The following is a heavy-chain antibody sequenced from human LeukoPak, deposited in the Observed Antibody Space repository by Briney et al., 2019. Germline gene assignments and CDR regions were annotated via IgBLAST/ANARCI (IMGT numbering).Heavy chain of an antibody. CDR1: GFTFGDYA. CDR2: IRSKAYGGTT. Sequence: GGSLRLSCTASGFTFGDYAMSWVRQAPGKELEWVGFIRSKAYGGTTEYAASVKGRFTISRDDSKSIAYLQMNSLKTEDTAVYYCTRDLRYCSSTSCYWQDYFDYWGQGTLVTVSS. V-gene: IGHV3-49*04. J-gene: IGHJ4*02. D-gene: IGHD2-2*01. CDR3: TRDLRYCSSTSCYWQDYFDY.